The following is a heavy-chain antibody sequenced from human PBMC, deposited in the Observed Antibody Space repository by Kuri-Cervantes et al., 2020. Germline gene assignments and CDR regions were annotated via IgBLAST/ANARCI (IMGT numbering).Heavy chain of an antibody. CDR2: INPSGGST. Sequence: ASVKVSCKASGYTFTSYYMHWVRQAPGQGLEWMGIINPSGGSTSYAQKFQGRATMTRDTSTSTVYMELSSLRSEDTAVYYCARSSGWLWGVISYYYYMDVWGKGTTVTVSS. D-gene: IGHD6-19*01. J-gene: IGHJ6*03. CDR3: ARSSGWLWGVISYYYYMDV. CDR1: GYTFTSYY. V-gene: IGHV1-46*01.